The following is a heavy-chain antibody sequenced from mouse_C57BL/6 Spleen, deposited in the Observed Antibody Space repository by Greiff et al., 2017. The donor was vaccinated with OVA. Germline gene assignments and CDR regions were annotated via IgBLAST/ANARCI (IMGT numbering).Heavy chain of an antibody. CDR3: ASPFITTVVADY. J-gene: IGHJ2*01. V-gene: IGHV1-55*01. D-gene: IGHD1-1*01. CDR2: IYPGSGST. Sequence: QVQLQQPGAELVKPGASVKMSCKASGYTFTSYWITWVKQRPGQGLEWIGDIYPGSGSTNYNEKFKSKATLTVDTSSSTAYMQLSSLTSEDSAVYYCASPFITTVVADYWGQGTTLTVSS. CDR1: GYTFTSYW.